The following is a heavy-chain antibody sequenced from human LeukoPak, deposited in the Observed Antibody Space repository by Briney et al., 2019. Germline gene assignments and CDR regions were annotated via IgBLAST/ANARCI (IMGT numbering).Heavy chain of an antibody. CDR3: AKPPFGYSSSWRFDY. V-gene: IGHV3-30*02. J-gene: IGHJ4*02. Sequence: GGSLRLSCAASGFTFSSYGMHWVRQAPGKGLEWVAFIRYDGSNKYYADSVKGRFTISRDNSKNTLYLQMNSLRAEDTAVYYCAKPPFGYSSSWRFDYWGQGTLVTVSS. CDR1: GFTFSSYG. D-gene: IGHD6-13*01. CDR2: IRYDGSNK.